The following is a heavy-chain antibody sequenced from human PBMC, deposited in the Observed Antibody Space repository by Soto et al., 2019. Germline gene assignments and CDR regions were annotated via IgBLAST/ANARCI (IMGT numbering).Heavy chain of an antibody. Sequence: SETLSLTCAVYGGSFSGYYWSWVRQPPGKGLEWIGEINHSGSTNYNPSLKSRVTISVDTSKNQFSLKLSSVTAADTAVYYCARGNRVGATFYYYYGMDVWGQGTTVTVSS. D-gene: IGHD1-26*01. CDR1: GGSFSGYY. J-gene: IGHJ6*02. CDR2: INHSGST. V-gene: IGHV4-34*01. CDR3: ARGNRVGATFYYYYGMDV.